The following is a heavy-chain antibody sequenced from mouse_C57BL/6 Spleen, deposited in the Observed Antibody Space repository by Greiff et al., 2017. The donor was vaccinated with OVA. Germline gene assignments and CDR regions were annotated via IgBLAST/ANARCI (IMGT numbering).Heavy chain of an antibody. V-gene: IGHV5-17*01. Sequence: EVKVVESGGGLVKPGGSLKLSCAASGFTFSDYGMHWVRQAPEKGLEWVAYISSGSSTIYYADTVKGRFTISRDNAKNTLFLQMTSLRSEDTAMYYCARGPKGSSYSWFAYWGQGTLVTVSA. D-gene: IGHD1-1*01. CDR3: ARGPKGSSYSWFAY. CDR1: GFTFSDYG. CDR2: ISSGSSTI. J-gene: IGHJ3*01.